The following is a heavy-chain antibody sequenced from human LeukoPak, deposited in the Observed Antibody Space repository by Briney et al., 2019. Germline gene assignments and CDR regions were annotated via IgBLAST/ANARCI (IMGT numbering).Heavy chain of an antibody. CDR1: GFTVSSNY. V-gene: IGHV3-53*01. CDR2: IASSGLNT. Sequence: PGGSLRLSCAASGFTVSSNYMSWVRQAPGKGLEWVSVIASSGLNTYYADSVRGRFTISRDNSKNTLSLQMNSLRVEDTAIYYCARDIELSTWGLGTLVTVSS. CDR3: ARDIELST. D-gene: IGHD3-16*02. J-gene: IGHJ3*01.